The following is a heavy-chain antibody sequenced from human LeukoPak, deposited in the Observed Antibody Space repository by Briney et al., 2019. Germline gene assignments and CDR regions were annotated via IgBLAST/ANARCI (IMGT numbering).Heavy chain of an antibody. D-gene: IGHD4-17*01. CDR2: TSGSGDRK. V-gene: IGHV3-23*01. CDR3: AKDGVRPDFGDYYSADF. J-gene: IGHJ4*02. Sequence: GGSLRLSCAASGLTFSRYAMTWVRQAPGKGLEWVSSTSGSGDRKYYADSVKGRFTISRDNSKNTLYLQMISLRAEDTAVYYCAKDGVRPDFGDYYSADFWGQGTLVTVSS. CDR1: GLTFSRYA.